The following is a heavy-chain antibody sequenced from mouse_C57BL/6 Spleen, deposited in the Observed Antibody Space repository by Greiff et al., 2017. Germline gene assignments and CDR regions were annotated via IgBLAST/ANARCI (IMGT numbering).Heavy chain of an antibody. Sequence: QVHVKQSGAELVKPGASVKLSCKASGYTFTEYTIHWVKQRSGQGLEWIGWFYPGSGSIKYNEKFKDKATLTADKSSSTVYMELSRLTSEDSAVYFCARHDYVPYAMDYWGQGTSVTVSS. CDR3: ARHDYVPYAMDY. J-gene: IGHJ4*01. CDR1: GYTFTEYT. V-gene: IGHV1-62-2*01. CDR2: FYPGSGSI. D-gene: IGHD1-1*01.